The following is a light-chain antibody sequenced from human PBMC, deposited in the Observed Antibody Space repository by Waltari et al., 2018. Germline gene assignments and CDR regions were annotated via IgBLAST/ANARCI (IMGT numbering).Light chain of an antibody. CDR2: WAS. Sequence: DIVMTQSTDYLAVSLGERATIDCKFRQSVLYSSNNKNYLAWYQQKPGQPPKLLIYWASTRESGVPDRFSGSGSGTDFTLTISSLQAEDVAVYYCQQYYSTPPTFGQGTKVEIK. CDR1: QSVLYSSNNKNY. J-gene: IGKJ1*01. CDR3: QQYYSTPPT. V-gene: IGKV4-1*01.